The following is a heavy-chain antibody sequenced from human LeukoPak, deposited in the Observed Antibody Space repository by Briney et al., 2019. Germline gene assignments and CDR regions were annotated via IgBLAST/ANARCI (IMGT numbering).Heavy chain of an antibody. CDR3: AKDNGGPSIAAAGNLFGY. J-gene: IGHJ4*02. D-gene: IGHD6-13*01. CDR2: ISGSGGST. Sequence: QSGGSLRLSCAASGFTFSSYAMSWVRQAPGKGLEWVSAISGSGGSTYYADSVKGRFTISRDNSKNTLYLQMNSLRAEDTAVYYCAKDNGGPSIAAAGNLFGYWGQGTLVTVSS. CDR1: GFTFSSYA. V-gene: IGHV3-23*01.